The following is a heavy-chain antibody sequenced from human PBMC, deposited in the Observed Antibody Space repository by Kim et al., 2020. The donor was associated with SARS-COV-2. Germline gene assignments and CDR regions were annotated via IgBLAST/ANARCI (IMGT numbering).Heavy chain of an antibody. CDR1: GFTFSSYW. CDR3: AREGYYYGSGSYPDY. D-gene: IGHD3-10*01. CDR2: INSDGSST. Sequence: GGSLRLSCAASGFTFSSYWMHWVRQAPGKGLVWVSRINSDGSSTSYADSVKGRFTISRDNAKNTLYLQMNSLRAEDTAVYYCAREGYYYGSGSYPDYWGQGTLVTVSS. J-gene: IGHJ4*02. V-gene: IGHV3-74*01.